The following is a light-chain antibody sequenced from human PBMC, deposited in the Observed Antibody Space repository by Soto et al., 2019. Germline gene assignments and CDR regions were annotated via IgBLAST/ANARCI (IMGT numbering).Light chain of an antibody. J-gene: IGKJ1*01. V-gene: IGKV1-39*01. CDR2: VAS. Sequence: DIQMTQSPSYLSAALGDEVTITCRASKTIMIYLNWYQLKPGKPPRLLIYVASSLQSGVPSRFSGSGSGTDFTLNISSPQPQDFATYYCQQSYNSPHTFGQGTQV. CDR3: QQSYNSPHT. CDR1: KTIMIY.